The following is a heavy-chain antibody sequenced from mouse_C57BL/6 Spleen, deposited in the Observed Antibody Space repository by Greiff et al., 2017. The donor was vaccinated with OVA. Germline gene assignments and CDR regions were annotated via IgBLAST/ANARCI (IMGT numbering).Heavy chain of an antibody. D-gene: IGHD2-3*01. CDR2: IDPEDGDT. J-gene: IGHJ4*01. CDR3: TKRGLLREYYAMDY. Sequence: VQLKQSGAELVRPGASVKLSCTASGFNITDYYMHWVKQRPEQGLEWIGRIDPEDGDTEYAPKFQGKDTMTADKSSNTAYLQLSSLTSEDTAVYYCTKRGLLREYYAMDYWGQGTSVTVSS. V-gene: IGHV14-1*01. CDR1: GFNITDYY.